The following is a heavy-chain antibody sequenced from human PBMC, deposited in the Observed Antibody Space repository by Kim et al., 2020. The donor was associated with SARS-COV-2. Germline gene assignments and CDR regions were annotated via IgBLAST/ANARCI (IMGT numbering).Heavy chain of an antibody. CDR3: SRDSRSLTADS. Sequence: GGSLRLSCAASGFTFSDYWMNWVRQAQGKGLEWVGNIKPDGSDKYYVDSVKGRFTISRDNAKNSLYLQMNSLRAEDTAMYYCSRDSRSLTADSWGQGTLVTVSA. J-gene: IGHJ5*01. CDR2: IKPDGSDK. D-gene: IGHD2-2*01. V-gene: IGHV3-7*01. CDR1: GFTFSDYW.